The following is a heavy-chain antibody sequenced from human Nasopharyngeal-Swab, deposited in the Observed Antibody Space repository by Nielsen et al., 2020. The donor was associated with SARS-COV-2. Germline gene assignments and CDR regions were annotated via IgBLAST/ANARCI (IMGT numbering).Heavy chain of an antibody. CDR3: AREIVGASYYYYGMDV. J-gene: IGHJ6*02. D-gene: IGHD1-26*01. V-gene: IGHV1-46*01. CDR2: INPSGGST. Sequence: WVLQAPGQGLEWMGIINPSGGSTSYAQKFQGRVTMTRDASTSTVYMELSSLRSEDTAVYYCAREIVGASYYYYGMDVWGQGTTVTVSS.